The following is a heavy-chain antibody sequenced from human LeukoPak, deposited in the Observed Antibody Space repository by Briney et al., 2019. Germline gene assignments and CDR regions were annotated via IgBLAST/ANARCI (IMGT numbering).Heavy chain of an antibody. V-gene: IGHV4-34*01. Sequence: PSETLSLTCAVYGGSFSGYYWSWIRQPPGKGLEWTGEINHSGSTNYNPSLKSRVTISVDTSKNQFSLKLSSVTAADTAVYYCARVNRYYYYYYMDVWGKGTTVTVSS. CDR1: GGSFSGYY. J-gene: IGHJ6*03. CDR3: ARVNRYYYYYYMDV. CDR2: INHSGST.